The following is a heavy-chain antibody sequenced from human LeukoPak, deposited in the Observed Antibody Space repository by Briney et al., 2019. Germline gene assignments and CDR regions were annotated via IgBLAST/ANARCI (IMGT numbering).Heavy chain of an antibody. D-gene: IGHD6-13*01. Sequence: PGGSLRLSCAASGFTFSSHAMHWVRQAPGKGLEWVAVISYDGSNKYYADSVKGRFTISRDNSKNTLYLQMNSLRAEDTAVYYCARVPGMYSSHFDYWGQGTLVTVSS. CDR3: ARVPGMYSSHFDY. CDR2: ISYDGSNK. J-gene: IGHJ4*02. V-gene: IGHV3-30-3*01. CDR1: GFTFSSHA.